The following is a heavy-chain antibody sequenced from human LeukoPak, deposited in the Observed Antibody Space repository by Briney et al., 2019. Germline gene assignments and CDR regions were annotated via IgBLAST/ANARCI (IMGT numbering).Heavy chain of an antibody. Sequence: SGTLSLTCAVSGGSISSNNWWGWVRQPPGKGLEWIGETYHSGSPNYNPSLKSRVTISVDKSRNHFSLNLSSVTAADTAVYYCARVNINNWHSCDYWGQGTLVTVSS. CDR2: TYHSGSP. J-gene: IGHJ4*02. D-gene: IGHD1-1*01. CDR3: ARVNINNWHSCDY. CDR1: GGSISSNNW. V-gene: IGHV4-4*02.